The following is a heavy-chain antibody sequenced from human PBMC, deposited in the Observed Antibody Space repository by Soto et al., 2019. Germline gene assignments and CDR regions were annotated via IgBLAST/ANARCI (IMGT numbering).Heavy chain of an antibody. D-gene: IGHD3-22*01. J-gene: IGHJ3*02. CDR2: IIPIFGTA. V-gene: IGHV1-69*01. CDR1: GGTFSSYA. CDR3: AGSRITMIVVVDDAFDI. Sequence: QVQLVQSGAEVQKPGSSVKVSCKASGGTFSSYAISWVRQAPGQGLEWMGGIIPIFGTANYAQKFQGRVTITADESTSTAYMELSSLRSEDTAVYYCAGSRITMIVVVDDAFDIWGQGTMVTVSS.